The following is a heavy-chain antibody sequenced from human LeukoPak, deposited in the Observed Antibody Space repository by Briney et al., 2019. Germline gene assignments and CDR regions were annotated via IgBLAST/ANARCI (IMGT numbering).Heavy chain of an antibody. CDR1: GFTFSGFV. J-gene: IGHJ3*01. CDR2: ISGSGGST. CDR3: AKNHEHGRYAGFDF. Sequence: GGSLRLSCAASGFTFSGFVISWVRQAPGKGPQWVADISGSGGSTYYADSVKGRFSVSRDNSKDMVYLELNSLRAEDTAVYYCAKNHEHGRYAGFDFWAEGALVAVSS. V-gene: IGHV3-23*01. D-gene: IGHD2-2*01.